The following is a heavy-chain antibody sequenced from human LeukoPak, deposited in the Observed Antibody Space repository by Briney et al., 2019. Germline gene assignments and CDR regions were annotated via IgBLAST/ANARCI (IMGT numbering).Heavy chain of an antibody. CDR2: VYYGTNT. D-gene: IGHD6-19*01. CDR1: GGFVNSSAYY. J-gene: IGHJ5*02. V-gene: IGHV4-39*01. CDR3: ARLGVAGNWFDP. Sequence: SSETLSLTCAVSGGFVNSSAYYWAWIRQPPGKGLEFIASVYYGTNTYYNPALKSRVTLSMDTSKNQFSLKLRSVTAADTAVYYCARLGVAGNWFDPWGQGTLVTVSS.